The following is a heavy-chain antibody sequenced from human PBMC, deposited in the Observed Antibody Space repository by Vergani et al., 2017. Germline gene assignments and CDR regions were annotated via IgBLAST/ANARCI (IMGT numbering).Heavy chain of an antibody. V-gene: IGHV3-43*01. D-gene: IGHD1-26*01. CDR2: ISWDGGST. CDR3: ARDPELLSGSYVRWYFDL. J-gene: IGHJ2*01. Sequence: EVQLVESGGVVVQPGGSLRLSCAASGFTFDDYTMHWVRQAPGKGLEWVSLISWDGGSTYYADSVKGRFTISRDNSKNSLYLQMNSLRTEDTALYYCARDPELLSGSYVRWYFDLWGRGTLVTVSS. CDR1: GFTFDDYT.